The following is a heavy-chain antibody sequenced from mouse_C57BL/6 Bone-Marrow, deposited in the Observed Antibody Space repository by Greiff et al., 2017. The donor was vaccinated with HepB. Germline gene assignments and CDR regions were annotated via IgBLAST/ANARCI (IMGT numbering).Heavy chain of an antibody. CDR1: GYTFTDYY. V-gene: IGHV1-26*01. D-gene: IGHD2-4*01. J-gene: IGHJ4*01. CDR2: INPNNGGT. Sequence: EVQLQQSGPELVKPGASVKISCKASGYTFTDYYMNWVKQSHGKSLEWIGDINPNNGGTSYNQKFKGKATLTVDKSSSTAYMELRSLTSEDSAVYYCARNCYDYDRSLYAMDYWGQGTSVTVSS. CDR3: ARNCYDYDRSLYAMDY.